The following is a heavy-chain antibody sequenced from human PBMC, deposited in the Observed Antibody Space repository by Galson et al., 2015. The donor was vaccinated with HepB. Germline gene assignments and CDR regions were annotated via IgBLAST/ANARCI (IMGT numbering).Heavy chain of an antibody. CDR2: ISGSDGST. V-gene: IGHV3-23*01. CDR1: GFTFSSYA. J-gene: IGHJ3*02. D-gene: IGHD2-21*01. Sequence: SLRLSCAASGFTFSSYAMNWVRQPPGKGLEWVSSISGSDGSTYYTDSVKGRFTISRDNSKNRLFLQMNSLRADDTAVYYCAKTQNPPPLHNNAFDIWGQGTMVTVSS. CDR3: AKTQNPPPLHNNAFDI.